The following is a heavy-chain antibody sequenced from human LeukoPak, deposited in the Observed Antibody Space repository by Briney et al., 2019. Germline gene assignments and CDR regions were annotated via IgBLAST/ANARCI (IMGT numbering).Heavy chain of an antibody. CDR1: GGSISSSSYY. CDR3: ARQIVAGTEYYYYYGMDV. D-gene: IGHD6-19*01. Sequence: SETLSLTCTVSGGSISSSSYYWGWIRQPPGKGLEWIGSIYYSGSTYYNPSLKSRVTIPVDTSKNQFSLKLSSVTAADTAVYYCARQIVAGTEYYYYYGMDVWGQGTTVTVSS. CDR2: IYYSGST. J-gene: IGHJ6*02. V-gene: IGHV4-39*01.